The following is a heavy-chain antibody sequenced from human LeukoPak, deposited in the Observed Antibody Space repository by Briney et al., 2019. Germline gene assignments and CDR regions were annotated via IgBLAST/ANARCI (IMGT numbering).Heavy chain of an antibody. V-gene: IGHV4-34*01. J-gene: IGHJ4*02. CDR1: GGSFSGYY. CDR3: ARVQYSRSSVDY. CDR2: INHSGST. Sequence: SETLSLTCAVYGGSFSGYYWSWIRQPPGKGLEWIGEINHSGSTNYNPSLKSRVTISVDTSKNQFSLKLSPVTAADTAVYYCARVQYSRSSVDYWGQGTLVTVSS. D-gene: IGHD6-6*01.